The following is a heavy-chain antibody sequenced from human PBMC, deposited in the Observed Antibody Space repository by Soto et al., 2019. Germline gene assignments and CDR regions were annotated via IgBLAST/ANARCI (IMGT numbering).Heavy chain of an antibody. V-gene: IGHV3-23*01. Sequence: VGSLRLSCAASGFTFITFPMSWVRQAPGKGLEWVSTITGSGGSTYYAESVKGRFTISRDNSKNTLSLQMNSLRAEDTAVYYCAKRAFYDYVWGSSYYFDYWGQGTLVTVSS. J-gene: IGHJ4*02. CDR2: ITGSGGST. D-gene: IGHD3-16*01. CDR1: GFTFITFP. CDR3: AKRAFYDYVWGSSYYFDY.